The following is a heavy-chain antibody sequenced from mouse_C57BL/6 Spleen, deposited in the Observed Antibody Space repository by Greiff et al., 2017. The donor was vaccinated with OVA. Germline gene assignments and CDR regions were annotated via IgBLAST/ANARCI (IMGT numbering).Heavy chain of an antibody. D-gene: IGHD2-4*01. CDR2: ISGGGGNT. J-gene: IGHJ4*01. Sequence: EVQLVESGGGLVKPGGSLKLSCAASGFTFSSYTMSWVRQTPEKRLEWVATISGGGGNTYYPDSVKGRFTISRDNAKNTRYLQMSSLWADDTSLYYCARHGGLRNYAMGCWGQGTSGTLSS. CDR1: GFTFSSYT. V-gene: IGHV5-9*01. CDR3: ARHGGLRNYAMGC.